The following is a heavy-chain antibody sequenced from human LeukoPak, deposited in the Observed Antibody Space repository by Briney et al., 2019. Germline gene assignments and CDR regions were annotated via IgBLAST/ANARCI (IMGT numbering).Heavy chain of an antibody. CDR1: GFTFSDYY. CDR3: ARTMLVDGDAFDP. V-gene: IGHV3-11*01. J-gene: IGHJ5*02. CDR2: ISDSGTTI. D-gene: IGHD4-17*01. Sequence: PGGSLRLSCAASGFTFSDYYMSWIRQAPGKGLEWVSYISDSGTTIYYADSVKGRFTISRDNAKNSLYLQMDSLRAEDTAVYYCARTMLVDGDAFDPWGQGTLVTVSS.